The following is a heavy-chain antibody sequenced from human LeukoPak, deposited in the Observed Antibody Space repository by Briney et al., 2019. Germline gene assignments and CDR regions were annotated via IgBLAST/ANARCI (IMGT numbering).Heavy chain of an antibody. V-gene: IGHV5-51*01. CDR1: GYSFTSYW. CDR2: IYPGDSDT. J-gene: IGHJ4*02. D-gene: IGHD1-26*01. CDR3: ATRTSGSYYSYFDY. Sequence: PGESLKISCKGSGYSFTSYWIGWVRQMPGKGLGWMGIIYPGDSDTKYSPSFQGQVTISDDKSISTAYLQWSSLKASDTAMYYCATRTSGSYYSYFDYWGQGTLVTVSS.